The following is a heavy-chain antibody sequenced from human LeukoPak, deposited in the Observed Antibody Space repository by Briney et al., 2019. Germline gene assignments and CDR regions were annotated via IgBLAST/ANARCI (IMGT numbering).Heavy chain of an antibody. CDR1: GFTVSSSY. J-gene: IGHJ4*02. V-gene: IGHV3-66*02. D-gene: IGHD3-22*01. CDR2: IYSGGST. CDR3: ATEGQYYDSSGYPTWTFDS. Sequence: PGGSLRLSCAASGFTVSSSYMSWVRQAPGKGLEWVSVIYSGGSTYYADSVMGRFTISRDNSKNTLYLQMNSLRAEDTAVYYCATEGQYYDSSGYPTWTFDSWGQGTLVTVSS.